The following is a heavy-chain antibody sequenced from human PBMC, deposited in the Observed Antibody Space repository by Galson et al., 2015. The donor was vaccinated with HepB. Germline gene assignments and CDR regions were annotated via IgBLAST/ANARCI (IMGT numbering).Heavy chain of an antibody. D-gene: IGHD3-16*01. CDR2: IYYSGST. Sequence: LSLTCTVSGGSISSYYWSWIRQPPGKGLEWIGYIYYSGSTNYNPSLKSRVTISVDTSKNQFSLKLSSVTAADTAVYYCARSSVGEWFYYYYYMDVWGKGTTVTVSS. CDR1: GGSISSYY. J-gene: IGHJ6*03. V-gene: IGHV4-59*01. CDR3: ARSSVGEWFYYYYYMDV.